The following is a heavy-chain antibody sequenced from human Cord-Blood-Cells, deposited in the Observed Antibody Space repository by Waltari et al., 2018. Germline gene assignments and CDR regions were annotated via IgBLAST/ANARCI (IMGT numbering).Heavy chain of an antibody. CDR2: ISAYNGNT. CDR1: GYTFTCYG. CDR3: ARDDNDFWSGYYAFDI. V-gene: IGHV1-18*01. D-gene: IGHD3-3*01. Sequence: QVQLVQSGAEVKKPGASVKVSCKASGYTFTCYGISWVRQAPGQGLEWMGWISAYNGNTNYAQKLQGRVTMTTDTSTSTAYMELRSLRSDDTAVYYCARDDNDFWSGYYAFDIWGQGTMVTVSS. J-gene: IGHJ3*02.